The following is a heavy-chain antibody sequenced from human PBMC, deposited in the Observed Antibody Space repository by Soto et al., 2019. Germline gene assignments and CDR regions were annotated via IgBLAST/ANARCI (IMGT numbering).Heavy chain of an antibody. J-gene: IGHJ4*02. CDR3: ARGPHHDTARPIDY. D-gene: IGHD6-6*01. CDR2: IYHSGST. CDR1: GGSFSGYY. Sequence: PSETLSLTCAVYGGSFSGYYWSWIRQPPGEGLEWIGEIYHSGSTNYNPSLKSRVTISVDKSKNQFSLKLSSVTAADTAVYYCARGPHHDTARPIDYWGQGTLVTVSS. V-gene: IGHV4-34*01.